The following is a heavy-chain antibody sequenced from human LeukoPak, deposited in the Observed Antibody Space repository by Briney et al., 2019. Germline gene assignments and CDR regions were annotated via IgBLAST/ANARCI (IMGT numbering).Heavy chain of an antibody. CDR2: MSPNSGNT. CDR3: ARARREWLYDYMDV. CDR1: GYTFTSYD. V-gene: IGHV1-8*03. J-gene: IGHJ6*03. D-gene: IGHD3-3*01. Sequence: GASVKVSCKASGYTFTSYDINWVRQATGQGLEWMGWMSPNSGNTGYAQKFQGRVTITRNTSISTAYMELSSLRSEDTAVYYCARARREWLYDYMDVWGKGTTVTVSS.